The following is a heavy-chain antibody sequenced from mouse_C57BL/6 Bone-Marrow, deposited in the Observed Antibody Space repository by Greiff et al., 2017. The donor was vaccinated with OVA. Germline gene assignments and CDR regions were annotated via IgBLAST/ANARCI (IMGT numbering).Heavy chain of an antibody. CDR3: ERGRLRFDY. J-gene: IGHJ2*01. CDR2: IDPNSGGT. Sequence: VKLMESGAELVKPGASVKLSCKASGYTFTSYWMHWVKQRPGRGLEWIGRIDPNSGGTKYNEKFKSKATLTVDKPSSTAYMQLSSLTSEDSAVYDCERGRLRFDYWGQGTTLTVSS. CDR1: GYTFTSYW. V-gene: IGHV1-72*01. D-gene: IGHD2-4*01.